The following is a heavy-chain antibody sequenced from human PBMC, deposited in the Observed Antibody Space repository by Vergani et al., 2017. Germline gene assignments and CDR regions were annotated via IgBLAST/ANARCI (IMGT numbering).Heavy chain of an antibody. Sequence: QVQLVESGGGVVQPGRSLRLSCAASGFTFSSYGMHWVRQAPGKGLEWVAVIWYDGSNKYYADSVKGRFTISRDNSKNTLYLQMNSLRAEDTAVYYCAAPRPAATNYYYYGMDVWGQGTTVTVSS. CDR2: IWYDGSNK. J-gene: IGHJ6*02. CDR3: AAPRPAATNYYYYGMDV. CDR1: GFTFSSYG. V-gene: IGHV3-33*01. D-gene: IGHD2-15*01.